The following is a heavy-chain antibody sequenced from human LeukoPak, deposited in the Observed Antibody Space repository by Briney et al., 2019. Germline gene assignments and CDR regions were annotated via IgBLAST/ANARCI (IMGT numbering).Heavy chain of an antibody. Sequence: GSLRLSCAASGFSLTTYEMNWVRQAPGKGLEWVSYISSSGDSIYYADSVKGRFTISRDNAKNSLSLQMNSLRAEDTAIYYCARDRRVGAPGSVVVFDFWGKGTTVPFS. V-gene: IGHV3-48*03. CDR1: GFSLTTYE. CDR3: ARDRRVGAPGSVVVFDF. D-gene: IGHD2-2*01. J-gene: IGHJ3*01. CDR2: ISSSGDSI.